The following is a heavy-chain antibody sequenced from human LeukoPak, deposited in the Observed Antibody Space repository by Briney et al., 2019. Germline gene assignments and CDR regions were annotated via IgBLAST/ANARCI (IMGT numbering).Heavy chain of an antibody. D-gene: IGHD6-13*01. CDR3: ARAYSSSWYWNWFDP. CDR1: GGSISSYY. CDR2: IYPTGST. V-gene: IGHV4-4*08. J-gene: IGHJ5*02. Sequence: PSETLSLTCTVSGGSISSYYWSWIRQPPGKGLEWIGNIYPTGSTYYNPSLKSRVTISVDTSKNQFSLKVSSVSAADTAVYYCARAYSSSWYWNWFDPWGQGTLVTVSS.